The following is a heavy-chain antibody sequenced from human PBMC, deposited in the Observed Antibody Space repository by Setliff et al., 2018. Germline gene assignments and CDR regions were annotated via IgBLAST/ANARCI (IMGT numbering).Heavy chain of an antibody. CDR1: GFSFSRHW. Sequence: GGSLRLSCVVSGFSFSRHWMSWVRQAPGKGLEWVADIKQGGSTKCYLDSVKGRFTISRDNAKRSLYLQMNGLRADDTGVYYCVRDDADNYDAFDNWGQGTLVTVSS. V-gene: IGHV3-7*01. D-gene: IGHD3-22*01. CDR3: VRDDADNYDAFDN. J-gene: IGHJ3*02. CDR2: IKQGGSTK.